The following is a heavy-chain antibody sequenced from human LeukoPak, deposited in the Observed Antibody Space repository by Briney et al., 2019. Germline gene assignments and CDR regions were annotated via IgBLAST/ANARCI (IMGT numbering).Heavy chain of an antibody. CDR2: ISSSGSTI. CDR1: GFSFSRYE. D-gene: IGHD3-10*01. Sequence: GGSLRLSCAASGFSFSRYEMNWVRQAPGEGLEWVSYISSSGSTIYNADSVKGRFTISRDNAKNSLYLQMNSLRAEETAVYYCARGYYYGSGTLGPFDSWGQGTLVTVSS. CDR3: ARGYYYGSGTLGPFDS. V-gene: IGHV3-48*03. J-gene: IGHJ5*01.